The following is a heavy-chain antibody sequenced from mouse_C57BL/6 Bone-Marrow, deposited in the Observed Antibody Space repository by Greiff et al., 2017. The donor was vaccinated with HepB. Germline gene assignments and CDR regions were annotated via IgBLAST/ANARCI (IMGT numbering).Heavy chain of an antibody. V-gene: IGHV1-85*01. J-gene: IGHJ1*03. D-gene: IGHD1-1*01. CDR3: ARDGITTVVAHWYFDV. Sequence: QVQLQQSGPELVKPGASVKLSCKASGYTFTSYDINWVKQRPGQGLEWIGWIHPRDGSTKYNEKFKGKATLTVDTSSSTAYLELHSLTSEDSAVYFCARDGITTVVAHWYFDVWGTGTTVTVSS. CDR1: GYTFTSYD. CDR2: IHPRDGST.